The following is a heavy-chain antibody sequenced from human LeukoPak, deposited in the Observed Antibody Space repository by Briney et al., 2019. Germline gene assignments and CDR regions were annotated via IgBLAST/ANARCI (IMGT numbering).Heavy chain of an antibody. D-gene: IGHD1-26*01. CDR2: ITGNGGST. J-gene: IGHJ4*02. V-gene: IGHV3-23*01. CDR1: GFTFRTYA. CDR3: ARDSGSYLQPTDY. Sequence: PGGSLRLSCAASGFTFRTYAMTWVRQAPGKGLEWVSSITGNGGSTYYADSLKGRFTISRDNSNNTLYLQMDSLRAEDTAVYHCARDSGSYLQPTDYWGQGTLVTVSS.